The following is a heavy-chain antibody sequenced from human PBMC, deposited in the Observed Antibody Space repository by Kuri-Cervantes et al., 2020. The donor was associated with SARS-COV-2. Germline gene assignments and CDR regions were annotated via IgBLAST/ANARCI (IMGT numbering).Heavy chain of an antibody. CDR1: GFSFSSYW. CDR3: ARDLYGVLYYFDY. Sequence: GGSLRLSCEASGFSFSSYWMHWVRQAPGRGLVWVAHIKIDGTSTSYSDSVRGRFTVSRDNAKNTLYLQMNSLRAEDTAVYYCARDLYGVLYYFDYWGQGTLVTVSS. D-gene: IGHD4-17*01. V-gene: IGHV3-74*01. J-gene: IGHJ4*02. CDR2: IKIDGTST.